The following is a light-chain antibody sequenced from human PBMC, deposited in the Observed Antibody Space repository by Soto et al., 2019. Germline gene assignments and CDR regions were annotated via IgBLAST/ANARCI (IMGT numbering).Light chain of an antibody. CDR1: QSISSW. Sequence: DIQMTQSPSTLSASVGDRVTITCRASQSISSWLAWYQQKPGKAPKLLSYDASRLESGVPSRFRGSGSGTEFTLTISSLQPDDFATYYCQQYNSYPWTFGQGTKVEIK. CDR2: DAS. J-gene: IGKJ1*01. V-gene: IGKV1-5*01. CDR3: QQYNSYPWT.